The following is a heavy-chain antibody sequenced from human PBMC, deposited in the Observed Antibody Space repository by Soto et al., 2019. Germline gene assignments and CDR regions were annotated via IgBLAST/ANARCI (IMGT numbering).Heavy chain of an antibody. CDR2: IYHSGST. V-gene: IGHV4-30-2*01. D-gene: IGHD4-17*01. J-gene: IGHJ5*02. Sequence: PSETLSLTCAVSGGSISSGGYSWSWIRQPPGKGLEWIGYIYHSGSTYYNPSLKSRVTISVDRSKNQFSLKLSSVTAADTAVYYCARGADTVTTPRVWFDPWGQGTLVTVSS. CDR3: ARGADTVTTPRVWFDP. CDR1: GGSISSGGYS.